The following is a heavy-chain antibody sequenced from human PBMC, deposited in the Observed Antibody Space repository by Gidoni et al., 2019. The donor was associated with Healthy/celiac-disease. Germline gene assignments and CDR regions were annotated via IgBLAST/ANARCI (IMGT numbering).Heavy chain of an antibody. CDR3: ARGEAAAGTVPFDY. CDR2: IYYSGST. J-gene: IGHJ4*02. V-gene: IGHV4-59*01. CDR1: GGSISIYY. D-gene: IGHD6-13*01. Sequence: QVQLQESGPGLVKPSETLSLTCTVSGGSISIYYWSWIRQPPGKGLEWIGYIYYSGSTNYNPSLKSRVTISVDTSKNQFSLKLSSVTAADTAVYYCARGEAAAGTVPFDYWGQGTLVTVSS.